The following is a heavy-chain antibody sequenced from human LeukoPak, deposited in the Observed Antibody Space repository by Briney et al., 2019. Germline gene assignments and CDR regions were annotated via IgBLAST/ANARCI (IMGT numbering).Heavy chain of an antibody. D-gene: IGHD1-26*01. Sequence: GGSLRLSCAASGFTFSEYYMSWIRQAPGKGLEWVSCISSGSSYTNYTDSVKGRFTISRDNAKRSLYLQMNSLTAEDTAVYYCARSGGTYGWFDPWGQGTLVTVSS. CDR3: ARSGGTYGWFDP. CDR2: ISSGSSYT. J-gene: IGHJ5*02. CDR1: GFTFSEYY. V-gene: IGHV3-11*03.